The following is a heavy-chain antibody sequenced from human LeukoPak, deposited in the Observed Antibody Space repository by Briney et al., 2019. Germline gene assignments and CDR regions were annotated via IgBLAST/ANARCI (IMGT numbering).Heavy chain of an antibody. V-gene: IGHV1-69*05. CDR3: VRASPYNYDSSGFQRDSFDI. J-gene: IGHJ3*02. D-gene: IGHD3-22*01. CDR1: GGTFSSYA. CDR2: IIPIFGTA. Sequence: ASVKVSCKASGGTFSSYAISWVRQAPGQGLEWMGGIIPIFGTANYAQKFRGRVTITTDESTSTAYMELSSLRSEDTAVYYCVRASPYNYDSSGFQRDSFDIWGQGTTVTVSS.